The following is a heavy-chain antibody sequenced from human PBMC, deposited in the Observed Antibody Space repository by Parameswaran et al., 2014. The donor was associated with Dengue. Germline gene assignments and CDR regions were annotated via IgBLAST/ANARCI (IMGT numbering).Heavy chain of an antibody. CDR1: GFTFSSYG. J-gene: IGHJ4*02. V-gene: IGHV3-48*04. Sequence: GESLKISCAASGFTFSSYGMHWVRQAPGKGLEWVSYISSSGSTIYYADSVKGRFTISRDNAKNSLYLQMNSLRAEDTAVYYCARRGYSGSHWGQGTLVTVSS. CDR2: ISSSGSTI. D-gene: IGHD1-26*01. CDR3: ARRGYSGSH.